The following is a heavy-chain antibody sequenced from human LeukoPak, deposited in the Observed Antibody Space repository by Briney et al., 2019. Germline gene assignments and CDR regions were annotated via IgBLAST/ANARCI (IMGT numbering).Heavy chain of an antibody. D-gene: IGHD4-17*01. V-gene: IGHV3-30-3*01. J-gene: IGHJ4*02. CDR3: ARDPGRGVTTGDNFDY. CDR1: GFTFSSYA. Sequence: QSGGSLRLSCAASGFTFSSYAMHWVRQAPGKGLEWVAVISYDGSNKYYADSVKGRFTISRDNSKNTLYLQMNSLRAEDTAVYYCARDPGRGVTTGDNFDYWGQGTLVTVSS. CDR2: ISYDGSNK.